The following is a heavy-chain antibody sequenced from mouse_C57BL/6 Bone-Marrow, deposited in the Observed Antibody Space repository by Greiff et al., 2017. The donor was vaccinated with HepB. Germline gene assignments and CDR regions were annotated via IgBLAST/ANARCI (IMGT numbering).Heavy chain of an antibody. J-gene: IGHJ2*01. Sequence: QVQLKQPGAELVRPGTSVKLSCKASGYTFTSYWMHWVKQRPGQGLEWIGVIDPSDSYTNYNQKFKGKATLTVDTSSSTAYMQLSSLTSEDSAVYYCARHIRWGQGTTLTVSS. CDR1: GYTFTSYW. CDR3: ARHIR. CDR2: IDPSDSYT. V-gene: IGHV1-59*01.